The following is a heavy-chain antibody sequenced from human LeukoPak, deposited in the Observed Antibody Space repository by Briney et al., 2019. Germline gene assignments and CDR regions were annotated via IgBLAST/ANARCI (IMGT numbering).Heavy chain of an antibody. CDR1: GFTFDDYA. CDR2: ISWNSGSI. CDR3: ARGIPNSYGKDY. J-gene: IGHJ4*02. Sequence: PGGSLRLSCAASGFTFDDYAMHWVRQAPGKGLEWVSGISWNSGSIGYADSVKGRFTISRDNAKNSLYLQMNSLRGEDTAVYYCARGIPNSYGKDYWGQGTLVTVSS. D-gene: IGHD3-16*01. V-gene: IGHV3-9*01.